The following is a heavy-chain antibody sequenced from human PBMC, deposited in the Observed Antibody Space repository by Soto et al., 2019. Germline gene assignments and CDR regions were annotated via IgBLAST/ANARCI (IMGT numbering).Heavy chain of an antibody. D-gene: IGHD3-22*01. J-gene: IGHJ2*01. CDR3: ARREIGNYWYFDL. CDR1: GGSISSGGYT. Sequence: QLQLQESGSGLVKPSQTLSLTCAVSGGSISSGGYTWSWIRQPPGKGLEWIGYIYHSGSTYYNPSLKSRVTISVDRSKNQFSLKLSSVTAADTAVYYCARREIGNYWYFDLWGRGTLVTVSS. CDR2: IYHSGST. V-gene: IGHV4-30-2*01.